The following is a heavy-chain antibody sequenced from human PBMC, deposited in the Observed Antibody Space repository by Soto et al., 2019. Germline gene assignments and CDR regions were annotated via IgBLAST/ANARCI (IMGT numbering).Heavy chain of an antibody. Sequence: GESLKISCKGSGYSFTSYWIGWVRQMPGKGLEWMGIIYPGDSDTRYSPSFQGQVTISADKSIGPAYLQWSSLKASDTAMYYCARHSLSLLSSSSENYYYYYGMDVWGQGTTVTVSS. CDR1: GYSFTSYW. V-gene: IGHV5-51*01. CDR2: IYPGDSDT. CDR3: ARHSLSLLSSSSENYYYYYGMDV. D-gene: IGHD6-6*01. J-gene: IGHJ6*02.